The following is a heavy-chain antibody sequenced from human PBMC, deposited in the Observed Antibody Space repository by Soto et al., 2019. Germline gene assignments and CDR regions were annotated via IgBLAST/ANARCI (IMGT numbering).Heavy chain of an antibody. D-gene: IGHD3-22*01. CDR1: GGSISSGVYY. Sequence: SETRSLTWTVSGGSISSGVYYWSWILQHPGKGLEWIGYIYYSGSTYYNPSLKSRVTISVDTSKNQFSLKLSSVTAADTAVYYCCVRDSSGYRDLDYWGQGTLVTVSS. CDR2: IYYSGST. CDR3: CVRDSSGYRDLDY. V-gene: IGHV4-31*02. J-gene: IGHJ4*02.